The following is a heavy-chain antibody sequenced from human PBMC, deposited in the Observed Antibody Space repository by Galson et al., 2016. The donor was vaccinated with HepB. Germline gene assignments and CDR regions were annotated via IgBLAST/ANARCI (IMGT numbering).Heavy chain of an antibody. CDR1: GYTFIRYA. D-gene: IGHD6-13*01. CDR3: ARLWSSAPGSVYDYYGMDV. CDR2: INGGNGNA. V-gene: IGHV1-3*01. Sequence: SVKVSCKASGYTFIRYAMHWVRQVPGQRLEWMGWINGGNGNAKYSPRYQGRVSIIRDTSASTGYMELSSPRSEDTAVYYCARLWSSAPGSVYDYYGMDVWGQGTTVTVSS. J-gene: IGHJ6*02.